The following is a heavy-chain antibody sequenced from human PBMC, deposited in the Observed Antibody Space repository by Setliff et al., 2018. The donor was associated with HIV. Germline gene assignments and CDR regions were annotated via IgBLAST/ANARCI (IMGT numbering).Heavy chain of an antibody. V-gene: IGHV4-38-2*02. D-gene: IGHD4-4*01. CDR2: IYHSGST. Sequence: PSETLSLTCTVSGYSISSGYYWGWIRQPPGKGLEWIGSIYHSGSTYYNPSLKSRVTISGDSSKKQFSLVLSSVTAADTAVYYCARDRRAHDYNNYVYYYYGMNVWGQGTTVTVSS. CDR1: GYSISSGYY. J-gene: IGHJ6*02. CDR3: ARDRRAHDYNNYVYYYYGMNV.